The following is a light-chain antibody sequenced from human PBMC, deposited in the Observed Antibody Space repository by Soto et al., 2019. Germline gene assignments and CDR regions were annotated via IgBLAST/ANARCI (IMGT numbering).Light chain of an antibody. CDR2: GAS. J-gene: IGKJ1*01. CDR1: QSVSSSY. Sequence: EIVLTQSPGTLSLSPWERATLSCRASQSVSSSYLAWYQQKPGQAPRLLIYGASSRATGIPDRFSGSGSGTDFTLTISSLQSEDFALYYCQQHNNWPRTFGQGTKVDIK. CDR3: QQHNNWPRT. V-gene: IGKV3-20*01.